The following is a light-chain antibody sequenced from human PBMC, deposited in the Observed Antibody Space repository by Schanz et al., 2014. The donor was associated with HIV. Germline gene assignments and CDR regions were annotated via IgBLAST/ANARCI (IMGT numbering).Light chain of an antibody. Sequence: EIVLTQSPGTLSLSPGERATLSCRASQSVSSSYLAWYQQKPGQAPRLLIYDASNRATGIPARFSGSGSETDFTLTISRLEPEDFAVYYCQQYGSSPWTFGQGTKVEIK. CDR3: QQYGSSPWT. CDR1: QSVSSSY. CDR2: DAS. V-gene: IGKV3-20*01. J-gene: IGKJ1*01.